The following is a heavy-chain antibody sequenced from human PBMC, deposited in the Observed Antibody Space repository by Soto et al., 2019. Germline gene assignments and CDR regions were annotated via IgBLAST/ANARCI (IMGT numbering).Heavy chain of an antibody. CDR1: GFTFSSDA. CDR3: ASKGRSSSLSGYYYYGMDV. D-gene: IGHD6-6*01. Sequence: EVQLLESGGGLVQPGGSLRLSCAASGFTFSSDAMSWVRQAPGKGLEWVSAISGSGGSTYYADSVKGRFTISRDNSKNTLYLQMNSLRAEDTAVYYCASKGRSSSLSGYYYYGMDVWGQGTTVTVSS. CDR2: ISGSGGST. J-gene: IGHJ6*02. V-gene: IGHV3-23*01.